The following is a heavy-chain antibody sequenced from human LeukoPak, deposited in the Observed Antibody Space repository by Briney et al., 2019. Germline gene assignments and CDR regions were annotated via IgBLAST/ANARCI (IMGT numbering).Heavy chain of an antibody. D-gene: IGHD3-3*01. Sequence: SETLSLTCAVSGYSISSGYYWGWIRQPPGKGLEWIGSIYHSGSTYYNPSLKSRVTISVDTSKNQFSLKLSSVTAADTAVYYCASTSAYYDFWNGPGDAFDIWGQGTMVTVSS. J-gene: IGHJ3*02. V-gene: IGHV4-38-2*01. CDR1: GYSISSGYY. CDR2: IYHSGST. CDR3: ASTSAYYDFWNGPGDAFDI.